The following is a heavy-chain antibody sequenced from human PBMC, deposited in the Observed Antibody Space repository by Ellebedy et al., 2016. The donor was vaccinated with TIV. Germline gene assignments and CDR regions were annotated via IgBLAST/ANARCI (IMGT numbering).Heavy chain of an antibody. CDR2: ISYSGDLM. Sequence: GESLKISCAASGFTFSGYYMSWFRQAPGKGPEWVSYISYSGDLMYYADSVKGRFTTSRDNSKNTLYLQMNSLRAEDTAVYYCARDMTYYYDSSGYYRFDAFDIWGQGTMVTVSS. CDR3: ARDMTYYYDSSGYYRFDAFDI. J-gene: IGHJ3*02. CDR1: GFTFSGYY. V-gene: IGHV3-11*04. D-gene: IGHD3-22*01.